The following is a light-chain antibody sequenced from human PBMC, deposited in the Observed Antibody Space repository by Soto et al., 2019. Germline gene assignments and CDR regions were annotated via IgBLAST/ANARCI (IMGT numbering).Light chain of an antibody. CDR2: DAS. Sequence: EIMVTQSPATLSVSPGERATLSCRASQSISRNLAWYQQKPGQAPRLLIYDASTRATGIPARFSGSGSGTEFTLSISSLQSEDFAVYYCQQYAYWPPPFGQGTKLEIK. CDR1: QSISRN. V-gene: IGKV3-15*01. J-gene: IGKJ2*01. CDR3: QQYAYWPPP.